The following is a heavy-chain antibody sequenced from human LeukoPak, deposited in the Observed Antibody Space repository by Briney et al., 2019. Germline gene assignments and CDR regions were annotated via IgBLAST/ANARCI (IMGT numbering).Heavy chain of an antibody. V-gene: IGHV1-69*05. Sequence: GASVKVSCKTSGGTFSSHGISWVRQAPGQGLEWMEGIIPIFHTPNYAQNFQDRLTITTDESTNTVYMELSSLRSEDTAVYYCARDYNYDSSAHDDALDIWGQGTRVTVSS. J-gene: IGHJ3*02. CDR1: GGTFSSHG. CDR3: ARDYNYDSSAHDDALDI. CDR2: IIPIFHTP. D-gene: IGHD3-22*01.